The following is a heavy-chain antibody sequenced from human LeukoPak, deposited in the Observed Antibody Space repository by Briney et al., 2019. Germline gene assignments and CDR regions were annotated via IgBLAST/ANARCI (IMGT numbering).Heavy chain of an antibody. V-gene: IGHV3-23*01. D-gene: IGHD3-10*01. CDR2: ISGSGGST. J-gene: IGHJ4*02. CDR3: AKVRGTMVRGVPYYFDY. Sequence: GALRLSCAASGFTFSSYAMSWVRQAPGKGLEWVSAISGSGGSTYYADSVKGRFTISRDNSKNTLYLQMNSPRAEDTAVYYCAKVRGTMVRGVPYYFDYWGQGTLVTVSS. CDR1: GFTFSSYA.